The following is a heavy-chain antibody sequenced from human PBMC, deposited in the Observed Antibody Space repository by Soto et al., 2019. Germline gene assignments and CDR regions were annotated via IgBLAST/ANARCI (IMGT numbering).Heavy chain of an antibody. J-gene: IGHJ6*02. V-gene: IGHV1-69*01. CDR2: IIPLSETT. CDR1: GGTFSSYA. Sequence: QVQLVQSGAEVKKPGSSVKVSCKASGGTFSSYAISWVRQAPGQGLEWMGGIIPLSETTNYAQKFQGRVTITADESKSTAYMELSSPRSEDTAVYYCARSQGSSTSLEIYYYYYYGMDVWGQGTTVTVSS. CDR3: ARSQGSSTSLEIYYYYYYGMDV. D-gene: IGHD2-2*01.